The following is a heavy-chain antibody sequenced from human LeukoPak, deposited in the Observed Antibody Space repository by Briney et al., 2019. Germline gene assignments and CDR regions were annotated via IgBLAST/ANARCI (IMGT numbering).Heavy chain of an antibody. V-gene: IGHV3-23*01. CDR3: ARRYCTSTSCSYFDY. Sequence: GGSLRLSCAASGLTFSSYGMSWVRQAPGKGLEWVSTISSSGGSTYYADSVKGRFTISRDNSKNTLYLQMNSLRAEDTAVYYCARRYCTSTSCSYFDYWGQGTLVTVSS. D-gene: IGHD2-2*01. CDR1: GLTFSSYG. J-gene: IGHJ4*02. CDR2: ISSSGGST.